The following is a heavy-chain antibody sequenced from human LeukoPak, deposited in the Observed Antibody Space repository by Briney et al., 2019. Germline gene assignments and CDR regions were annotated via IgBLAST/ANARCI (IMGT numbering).Heavy chain of an antibody. CDR1: GFTFDDYA. V-gene: IGHV3-9*01. D-gene: IGHD6-19*01. Sequence: GRSLRLSCAASGFTFDDYAMHWVRQAPGKGLERVSGISWNSGSIGYADSVKGRFTISRDNAKNSLYLQMNSLRAEDTALYYCAKDKGLAVAGAPSYYYYYGMDVWGQGTTVTVSS. CDR3: AKDKGLAVAGAPSYYYYYGMDV. J-gene: IGHJ6*02. CDR2: ISWNSGSI.